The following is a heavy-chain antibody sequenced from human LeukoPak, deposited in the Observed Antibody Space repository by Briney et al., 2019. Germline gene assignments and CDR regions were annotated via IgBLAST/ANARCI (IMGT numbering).Heavy chain of an antibody. J-gene: IGHJ4*02. CDR3: ARRLYCGGDCYSFDY. CDR2: IYPGDSDI. V-gene: IGHV5-51*01. D-gene: IGHD2-21*01. CDR1: GYSFTIYW. Sequence: GESLKISCKGSGYSFTIYWIAWVRQMPGKGLEWMGIIYPGDSDIRYSPSFQGQVTISADKSISTAYLQWSSLKAPDTAMYYCARRLYCGGDCYSFDYWGQGTLVTVSS.